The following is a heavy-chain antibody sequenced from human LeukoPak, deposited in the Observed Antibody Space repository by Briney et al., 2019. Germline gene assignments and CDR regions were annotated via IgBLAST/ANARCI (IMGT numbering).Heavy chain of an antibody. D-gene: IGHD3-9*01. J-gene: IGHJ6*02. CDR3: ARDRGAVDWLLDGMDV. CDR2: IYYSGST. CDR1: GGSISSGGYY. V-gene: IGHV4-39*07. Sequence: SETLSLTCTVSGGSISSGGYYWGWIRQPPGKGLEWIGSIYYSGSTYYNPSLKSRVTISVDTSKNQFSLKLSSVTAADTAVYYCARDRGAVDWLLDGMDVWGQGTTVTVSS.